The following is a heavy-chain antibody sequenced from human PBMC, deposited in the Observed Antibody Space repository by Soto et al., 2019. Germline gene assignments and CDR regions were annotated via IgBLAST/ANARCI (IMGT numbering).Heavy chain of an antibody. CDR1: GGSISSYY. V-gene: IGHV4-59*08. Sequence: SVTLSVTCTVSGGSISSYYWSWIRQPPGKGLEWIGYIYYSGSTNYNPSLKSRVTISVDTSKNQFSLRLSSVTAADTAVYYCARHGPIAAAGTVFDYWGHRTLVTVSS. CDR2: IYYSGST. J-gene: IGHJ4*01. D-gene: IGHD6-13*01. CDR3: ARHGPIAAAGTVFDY.